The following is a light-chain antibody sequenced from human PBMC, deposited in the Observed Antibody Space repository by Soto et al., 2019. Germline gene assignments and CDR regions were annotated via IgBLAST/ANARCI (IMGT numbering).Light chain of an antibody. CDR2: AAS. V-gene: IGKV1-27*01. CDR3: QKYSNNPPGYT. CDR1: QDINQF. J-gene: IGKJ2*01. Sequence: DIQMTQSPSSLSASVGDRVTITCRASQDINQFLAWFQQKPGKVPKLLIYAASTLQSGVPSRFSGSGSGTDFTLTISSWEPEDVATYYCQKYSNNPPGYTFGQGTKLDIK.